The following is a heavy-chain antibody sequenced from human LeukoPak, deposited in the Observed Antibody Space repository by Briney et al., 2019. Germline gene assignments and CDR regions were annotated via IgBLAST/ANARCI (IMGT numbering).Heavy chain of an antibody. V-gene: IGHV3-7*01. CDR1: GFMFGSYW. Sequence: PGGSLRLSCAGSGFMFGSYWMNWVRQAPGKGLEWVANIKQDGSETYYVDSVKGRFTISRDNAKKSLFLQMTSLRREDTALYYCARAQYSISTRAWFDLWGQGTLVTVSS. CDR2: IKQDGSET. D-gene: IGHD6-6*01. J-gene: IGHJ5*02. CDR3: ARAQYSISTRAWFDL.